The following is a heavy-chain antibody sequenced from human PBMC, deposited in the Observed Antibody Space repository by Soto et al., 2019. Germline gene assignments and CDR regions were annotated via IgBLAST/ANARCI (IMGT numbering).Heavy chain of an antibody. CDR3: ARDLGTGTDY. Sequence: QVQLQESGPGLVKPSGTLSLTCAVSGDSITSSNWWSWVRQAPGKGLEWIGEIYHSGATTYNPSLKSRATISVDPSNNHFSLKLTSVTDADTAVYFCARDLGTGTDYWGRVTLVTVAS. D-gene: IGHD1-1*01. CDR1: GDSITSSNW. CDR2: IYHSGAT. V-gene: IGHV4-4*02. J-gene: IGHJ4*02.